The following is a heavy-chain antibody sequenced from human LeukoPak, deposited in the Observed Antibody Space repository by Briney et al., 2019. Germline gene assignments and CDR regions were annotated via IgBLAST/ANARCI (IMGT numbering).Heavy chain of an antibody. Sequence: PGGSLRLSCAASGFTFDNFAMHWVRQAPGKGLEWVSGITWNSRVKTYTPSVKGRFTISRDNAKNSLDLQMNSLRPEDTALYYCARDRGERRYFDWVFDLWGQGTLVTVSS. CDR2: ITWNSRVK. D-gene: IGHD3-9*01. J-gene: IGHJ4*02. CDR3: ARDRGERRYFDWVFDL. CDR1: GFTFDNFA. V-gene: IGHV3-9*01.